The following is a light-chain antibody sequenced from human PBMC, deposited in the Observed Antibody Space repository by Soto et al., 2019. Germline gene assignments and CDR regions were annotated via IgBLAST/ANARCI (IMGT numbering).Light chain of an antibody. Sequence: EIVLTQSPGTLSLSPGERATLFCRARQSVSRSYLAWYQQTPGQAPRLLIYGASSRDTGIPDSFSGSGSGTDFYLTITRREPQDVAVYYCQHYRTSFGGGTKVEI. J-gene: IGKJ4*01. CDR1: QSVSRSY. CDR2: GAS. CDR3: QHYRTS. V-gene: IGKV3-20*01.